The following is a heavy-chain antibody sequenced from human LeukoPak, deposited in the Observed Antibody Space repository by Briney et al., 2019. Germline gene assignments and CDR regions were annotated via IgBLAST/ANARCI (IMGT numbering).Heavy chain of an antibody. D-gene: IGHD6-13*01. CDR2: IYYSGST. Sequence: SETLSLTCTVSGGSISSGGYYWSWIRQHPGKGLEWIGYIYYSGSTNYNPSLKSRVTISVDTSKNQFSLKLSSVTAADTAVYYCARAGYSSSWYFDYWGQGTLVTVSS. CDR1: GGSISSGGYY. CDR3: ARAGYSSSWYFDY. V-gene: IGHV4-61*08. J-gene: IGHJ4*02.